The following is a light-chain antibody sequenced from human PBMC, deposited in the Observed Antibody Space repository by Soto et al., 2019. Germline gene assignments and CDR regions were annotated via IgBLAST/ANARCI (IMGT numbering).Light chain of an antibody. CDR3: QQYHYWWT. CDR1: QSVSNN. CDR2: GAS. J-gene: IGKJ1*01. V-gene: IGKV3-15*01. Sequence: EIVMTQAPAILSVSPGEKATLSCRASQSVSNNLAWFQQKPGQVPRLLIYGASNRATGVSARFSGSGSGTEFTLTISSLQSEDFAVYYCQQYHYWWTFGQGTKVDIK.